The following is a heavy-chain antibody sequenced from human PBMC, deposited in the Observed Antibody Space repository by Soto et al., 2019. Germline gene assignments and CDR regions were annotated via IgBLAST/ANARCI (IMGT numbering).Heavy chain of an antibody. CDR1: GGSFSGYY. CDR2: INHSGST. J-gene: IGHJ3*02. Sequence: QVQLQQWGAGLLKPSETLSLTCAVYGGSFSGYYWSWIRQPPGKGLEWMGEINHSGSTNYNPSLKSRVTKSVDTSNTQFSLKLSSVTAADTAVYYCARGRDIVVVVATKKGAFDIWGQGTMVTVSS. CDR3: ARGRDIVVVVATKKGAFDI. D-gene: IGHD2-15*01. V-gene: IGHV4-34*01.